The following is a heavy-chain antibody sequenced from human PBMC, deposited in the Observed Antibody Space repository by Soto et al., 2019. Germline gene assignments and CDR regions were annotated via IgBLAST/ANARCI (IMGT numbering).Heavy chain of an antibody. V-gene: IGHV3-30*18. CDR1: GFTFSSYG. CDR2: ISYDGSNK. Sequence: GGSLRLSXAASGFTFSSYGMHWVRQAPGKGLEWVAVISYDGSNKYYADSVKGRFTISRDNSKNTLYLQMNSLRAEDTAVYYCAKDESGNDSSGFPYWGQGTLVTVSS. CDR3: AKDESGNDSSGFPY. D-gene: IGHD3-22*01. J-gene: IGHJ4*02.